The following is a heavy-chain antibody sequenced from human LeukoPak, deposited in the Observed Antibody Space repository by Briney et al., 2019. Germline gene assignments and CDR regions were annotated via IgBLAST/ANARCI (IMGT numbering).Heavy chain of an antibody. D-gene: IGHD2-21*02. Sequence: SETLSLTCTVSGGSISSGSYYRSWIRQPAGKGLEWIGRIYTSGSTNYNPSLKSRVTFSVDTSKNQFSLKLISVTAADTAVYYCARVKGVVTAILDYWGQGTLVTVSS. J-gene: IGHJ4*02. V-gene: IGHV4-61*02. CDR2: IYTSGST. CDR1: GGSISSGSYY. CDR3: ARVKGVVTAILDY.